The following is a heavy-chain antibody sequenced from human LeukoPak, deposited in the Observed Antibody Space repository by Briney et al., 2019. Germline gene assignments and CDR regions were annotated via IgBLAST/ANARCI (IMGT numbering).Heavy chain of an antibody. J-gene: IGHJ6*03. CDR2: ISPTGGST. Sequence: ASVKVSCKAFGYTFNNNWMHWARQAPGQGPEWMGLISPTGGSTAYAQKFQGRVTLTRDMSTSTDYLELSSLRSEDTAVYYCARGVAADYYYYYYMDVWGKGTTVTVSS. CDR1: GYTFNNNW. D-gene: IGHD5-12*01. V-gene: IGHV1-46*02. CDR3: ARGVAADYYYYYYMDV.